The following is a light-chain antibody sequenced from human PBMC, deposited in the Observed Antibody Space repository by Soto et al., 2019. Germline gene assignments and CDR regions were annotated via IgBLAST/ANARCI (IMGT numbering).Light chain of an antibody. Sequence: SYELTQPPSVTVAPGKTARITCGGNNIGSKSVHWYQQKPGQAHVLVIYYDSDRPSGIPERFSGSNSGNTATLTISRVEAGDAADYYCQVWDSSSDHWVFGGGTKLTVL. CDR1: NIGSKS. CDR3: QVWDSSSDHWV. J-gene: IGLJ3*02. V-gene: IGLV3-21*04. CDR2: YDS.